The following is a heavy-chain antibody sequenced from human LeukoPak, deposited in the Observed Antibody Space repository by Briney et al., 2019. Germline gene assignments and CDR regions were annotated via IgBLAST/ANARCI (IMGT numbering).Heavy chain of an antibody. J-gene: IGHJ6*03. Sequence: GASVKVSCKASGYTLTSYDINWVRQATGQGLEWMGWMNPNSGNTGYAQKFQGRVTMTRNTSISTAYMELSSLRSEDTAVYYCARAVRGVINRHSYYYYMDVWGKGTTVTVSS. V-gene: IGHV1-8*01. CDR3: ARAVRGVINRHSYYYYMDV. CDR1: GYTLTSYD. CDR2: MNPNSGNT. D-gene: IGHD3-10*01.